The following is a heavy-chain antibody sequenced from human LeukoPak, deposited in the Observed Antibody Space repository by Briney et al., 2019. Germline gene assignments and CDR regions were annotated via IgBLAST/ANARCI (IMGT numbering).Heavy chain of an antibody. CDR3: AKDGDYGDYWHYNYMDV. D-gene: IGHD4-17*01. CDR2: INPNSGGT. CDR1: GYTFTGYY. Sequence: ASVKVSCKASGYTFTGYYMHWVRQAPGQGLEWMGWINPNSGGTNYAQKFQGRVTMTRDTSISTAYMELSRLRSDDTAVYYCAKDGDYGDYWHYNYMDVWGKGTTVTISS. V-gene: IGHV1-2*02. J-gene: IGHJ6*03.